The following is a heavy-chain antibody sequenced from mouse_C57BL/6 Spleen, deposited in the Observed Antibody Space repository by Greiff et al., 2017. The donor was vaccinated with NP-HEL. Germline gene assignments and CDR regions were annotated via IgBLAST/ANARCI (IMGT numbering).Heavy chain of an antibody. J-gene: IGHJ4*01. CDR3: AKIPYASYAMDY. CDR2: IWGDGST. Sequence: QVQLQQSGPGLVAPSQSLSITCTVSGFSLTSYGVSWVRQPPGKGLEWLGVIWGDGSTNYHSALISRLSLSKDNSKSQIVLKLNRLQTDDTATYYCAKIPYASYAMDYWGQGTSVTVSS. D-gene: IGHD6-5*01. V-gene: IGHV2-3*01. CDR1: GFSLTSYG.